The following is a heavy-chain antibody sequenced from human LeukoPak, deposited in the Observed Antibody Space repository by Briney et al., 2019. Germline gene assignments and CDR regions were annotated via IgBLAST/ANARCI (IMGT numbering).Heavy chain of an antibody. CDR2: IYYSGST. J-gene: IGHJ4*02. CDR3: ARRIRGGNSAYYFDY. V-gene: IGHV4-59*08. D-gene: IGHD4-23*01. CDR1: GGSISSYY. Sequence: PSETLSLTCTVSGGSISSYYWGWIRQPPGKGLEWIGYIYYSGSTNYNPSLKSRVTISVDTSKNQFSLKLSSVTAADTAVYYCARRIRGGNSAYYFDYWGQGTLVTVSS.